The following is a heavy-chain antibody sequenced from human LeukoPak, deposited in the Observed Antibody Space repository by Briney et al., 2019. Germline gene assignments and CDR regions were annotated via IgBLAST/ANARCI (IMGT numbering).Heavy chain of an antibody. CDR2: IYYIVRT. Sequence: SETLTLTCTLSGDSLSRRSDYWPWIRQPRGEGLEWIVYIYYIVRTSYHASLRRRLTRSVDTSKNQFSLRLSSVIAADTAVYYGARYYDSTGSFDYWGEETLVTVSS. J-gene: IGHJ4*02. CDR3: ARYYDSTGSFDY. CDR1: GDSLSRRSDY. V-gene: IGHV4-61*01. D-gene: IGHD3-22*01.